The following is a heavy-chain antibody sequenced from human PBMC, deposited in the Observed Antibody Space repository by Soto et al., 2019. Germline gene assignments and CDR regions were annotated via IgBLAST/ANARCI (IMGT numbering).Heavy chain of an antibody. D-gene: IGHD3-10*01. CDR1: GFTFSSSA. Sequence: PGGPLRLSFAASGFTFSSSAMHWVRQAPGKGLDGVAVISYDGSNKYYADSVKGRSTISRANPKTTLYLQMNSLRAETAAGYYVARVMVRGVIADRYYYGMDVWGQGTTVTVSS. J-gene: IGHJ6*02. V-gene: IGHV3-30-3*01. CDR3: ARVMVRGVIADRYYYGMDV. CDR2: ISYDGSNK.